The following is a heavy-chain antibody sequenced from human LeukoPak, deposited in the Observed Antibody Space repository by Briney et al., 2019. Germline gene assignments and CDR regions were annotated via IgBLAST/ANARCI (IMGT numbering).Heavy chain of an antibody. J-gene: IGHJ6*02. CDR2: IIPIFGTA. CDR1: GGTFSSYA. D-gene: IGHD3-22*01. V-gene: IGHV1-69*13. CDR3: AASRDSSGYFPSYYYYGMDV. Sequence: SVKVSCKTSGGTFSSYAISWVRQAPGQGLEWMGGIIPIFGTANYAQKFQGRVTITADESTNTAYMELSSLRSEDTAVYYCAASRDSSGYFPSYYYYGMDVWGQGTTVTVSS.